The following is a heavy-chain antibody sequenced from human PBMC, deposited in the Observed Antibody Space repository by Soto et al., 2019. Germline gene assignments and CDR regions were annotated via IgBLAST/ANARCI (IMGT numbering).Heavy chain of an antibody. Sequence: QVHLEQSGAEVTKPGASVKVSCEASGYTFTSYDINWVRQATGQGLEWMGWMNPNSGDTGYAQKFQGRVTMTRNTSISTAYMELSSLKSEDTAMYYCARGLWDCWGRGTLVTVSS. CDR3: ARGLWDC. J-gene: IGHJ4*02. CDR1: GYTFTSYD. CDR2: MNPNSGDT. V-gene: IGHV1-8*01.